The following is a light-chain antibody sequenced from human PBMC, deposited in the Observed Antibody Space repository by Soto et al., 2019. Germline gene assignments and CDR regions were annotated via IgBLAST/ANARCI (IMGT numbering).Light chain of an antibody. Sequence: DIQMTQSPSTLSASVGDRVTITCRASQSLSGWLAWYQQQPGKAPNLLIYMASTLASGVPSRFSGSGSGTEFTLTISSLQPDDFATYYCQHYSSSSWTFGQGTKVEIK. V-gene: IGKV1-5*03. CDR2: MAS. CDR1: QSLSGW. J-gene: IGKJ1*01. CDR3: QHYSSSSWT.